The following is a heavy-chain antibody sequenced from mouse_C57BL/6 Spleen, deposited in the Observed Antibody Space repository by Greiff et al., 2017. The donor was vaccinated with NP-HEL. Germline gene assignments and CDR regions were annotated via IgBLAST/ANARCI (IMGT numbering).Heavy chain of an antibody. CDR2: IWSDGST. CDR3: ARHTPYYYGSFDY. Sequence: VKLVESGPGLVAPSQSLSITCTVSGFSLTSYGVHWVRQPPGKGLEWLVVIWSDGSTTYNSALKSRLSISKDNSKSQVFLKMNSLQTDDTAMYYCARHTPYYYGSFDYWGQGTTLTVSS. J-gene: IGHJ2*01. CDR1: GFSLTSYG. V-gene: IGHV2-6-1*01. D-gene: IGHD1-1*01.